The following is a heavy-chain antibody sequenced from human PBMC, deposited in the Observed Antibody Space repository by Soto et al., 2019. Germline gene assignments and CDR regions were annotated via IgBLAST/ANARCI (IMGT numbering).Heavy chain of an antibody. Sequence: HPGGSLRLSCAASGFTFSSYAMSWVRQAPGKGLEWVSAISGSGGSTYHADSVRGRFSLSRDISDNTLHLQMNNLRVEDTAVYYCAREPRYCRGGSCSITGDAYDIWGQGTMVTVSS. J-gene: IGHJ3*02. CDR1: GFTFSSYA. V-gene: IGHV3-23*01. D-gene: IGHD2-15*01. CDR2: ISGSGGST. CDR3: AREPRYCRGGSCSITGDAYDI.